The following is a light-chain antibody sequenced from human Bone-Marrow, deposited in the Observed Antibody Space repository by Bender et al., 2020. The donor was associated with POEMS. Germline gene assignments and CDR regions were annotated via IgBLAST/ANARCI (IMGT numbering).Light chain of an antibody. CDR3: SSYTSNGALVV. Sequence: QSVLTQPPSVSGAPGQRVTISCTGSSSNTGSGYDINWYQHLPGTAPKLLIYGYNNRPSGVPDRFSGSKSGTSASLAITGLQAEDEADYYCSSYTSNGALVVFGGGTRLTVL. CDR2: GYN. V-gene: IGLV1-40*01. CDR1: SSNTGSGYD. J-gene: IGLJ2*01.